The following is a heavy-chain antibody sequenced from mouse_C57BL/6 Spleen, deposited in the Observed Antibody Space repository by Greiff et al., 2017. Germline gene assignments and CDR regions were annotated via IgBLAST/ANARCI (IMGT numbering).Heavy chain of an antibody. V-gene: IGHV1-53*01. D-gene: IGHD1-1*01. CDR2: INPSNGGT. CDR3: ARERGYYYGSSYAWFAY. Sequence: VQLQQPGTELVKPGASVKLSCKASGYTFTSYWMHWVKQRPGQGLEWIGNINPSNGGTNYNEKFKSKATLTVDKSSSTAYMQLSSLTSEDSAVYYCARERGYYYGSSYAWFAYWGQGTLVTVSA. J-gene: IGHJ3*01. CDR1: GYTFTSYW.